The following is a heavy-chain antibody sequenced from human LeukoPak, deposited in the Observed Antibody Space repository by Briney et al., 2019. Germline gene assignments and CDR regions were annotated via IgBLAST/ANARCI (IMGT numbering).Heavy chain of an antibody. V-gene: IGHV4-39*01. J-gene: IGHJ6*02. Sequence: NPSETLSLTCTVSGGSISSSSYYWGWIRQPPGKGLEWIGGTFYSGSTYYNPSLRSRVTISVDTSKNQLSLKLSSVTAADTAAYYCARHLLVRCYIIGDYGMDVWGQGTTVTVSS. D-gene: IGHD4/OR15-4a*01. CDR3: ARHLLVRCYIIGDYGMDV. CDR1: GGSISSSSYY. CDR2: TFYSGST.